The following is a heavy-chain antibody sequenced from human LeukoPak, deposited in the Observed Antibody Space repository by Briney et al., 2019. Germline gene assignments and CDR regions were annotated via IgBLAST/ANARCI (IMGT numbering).Heavy chain of an antibody. CDR1: GFTSSSYG. J-gene: IGHJ3*01. D-gene: IGHD6-6*01. Sequence: PGGSLRLSCAASGFTSSSYGMHWVRQAPGKGLEWVAFIRYDGSNKYYADSVKGRFTISRDNSKNTLYLQMNSLRAEDTAVYYCATEYSSSSDLLNAFDVWGQGTMVTVSS. CDR2: IRYDGSNK. CDR3: ATEYSSSSDLLNAFDV. V-gene: IGHV3-30*02.